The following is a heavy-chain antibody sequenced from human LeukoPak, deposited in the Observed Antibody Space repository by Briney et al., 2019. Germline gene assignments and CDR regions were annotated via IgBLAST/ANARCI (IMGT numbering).Heavy chain of an antibody. D-gene: IGHD3-22*01. CDR2: INTDGSNT. Sequence: GGSLRLSCAASGFTFSSYSMNWVRQAPGKGLVWVSHINTDGSNTNYAGSVKGRFTISRDNAKNTLYLQINSLRAEDTAVYYCARDSGYSPDYWGQGTLVTVSS. CDR3: ARDSGYSPDY. CDR1: GFTFSSYS. V-gene: IGHV3-74*01. J-gene: IGHJ4*02.